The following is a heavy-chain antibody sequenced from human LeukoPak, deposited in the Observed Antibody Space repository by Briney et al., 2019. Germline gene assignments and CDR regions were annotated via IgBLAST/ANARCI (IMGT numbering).Heavy chain of an antibody. D-gene: IGHD2-8*01. CDR1: GFTFGDDA. J-gene: IGHJ4*02. CDR2: IRKKGFGGTT. Sequence: GGSLRLSCTASGFTFGDDAMSWVRQAPGKGLEWVGFIRKKGFGGTTEYAASVKGRFTISRDDSKSIAYLQMNSLKTEDTAVYYCTRANCVNGVCYHFDYRGQGTLVTVSS. V-gene: IGHV3-49*04. CDR3: TRANCVNGVCYHFDY.